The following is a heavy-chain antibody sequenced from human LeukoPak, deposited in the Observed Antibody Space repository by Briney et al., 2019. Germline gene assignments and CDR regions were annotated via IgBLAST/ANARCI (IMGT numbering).Heavy chain of an antibody. CDR2: ISSSSSFI. CDR3: ARGPSLGWLGNDY. V-gene: IGHV3-21*05. J-gene: IGHJ4*02. CDR1: GFTFSSYS. Sequence: GGSLRLSCAASGFTFSSYSMNWVRQAPGKGLEWVSYISSSSSFIHYADSVKGRFTISRDNAKNSLYLQMNSLRAEDTAVYYCARGPSLGWLGNDYWGQGTLVTVSS. D-gene: IGHD1-26*01.